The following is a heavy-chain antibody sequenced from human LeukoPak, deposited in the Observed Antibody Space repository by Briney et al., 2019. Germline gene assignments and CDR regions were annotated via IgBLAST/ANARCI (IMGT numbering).Heavy chain of an antibody. J-gene: IGHJ5*02. Sequence: PGGSLRLSCAASGFTFSSYEMNWVRQAPGKGLEWVSHISSSSSTIYYADSVKGRFTISRDNAKNSLYLQMNSLRVEDTAVYYCARESWFDPWGQGTLVTVSS. CDR2: ISSSSSTI. CDR1: GFTFSSYE. V-gene: IGHV3-48*01. CDR3: ARESWFDP.